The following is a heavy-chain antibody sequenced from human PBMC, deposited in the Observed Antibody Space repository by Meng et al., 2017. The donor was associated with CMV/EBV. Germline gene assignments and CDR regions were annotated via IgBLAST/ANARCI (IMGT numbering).Heavy chain of an antibody. CDR3: ARDKGEITIFGVVIIFRQGGAFDI. Sequence: GGPLRLSCAASGFTFSSYWMSWVRQAPGKGLEWVANIKQDGSEKYYVDSVKGRFTISRDNAKNSLYLQMNSLRAEDTAVYYCARDKGEITIFGVVIIFRQGGAFDIWGQGTMVTVSS. J-gene: IGHJ3*02. V-gene: IGHV3-7*01. CDR1: GFTFSSYW. CDR2: IKQDGSEK. D-gene: IGHD3-3*01.